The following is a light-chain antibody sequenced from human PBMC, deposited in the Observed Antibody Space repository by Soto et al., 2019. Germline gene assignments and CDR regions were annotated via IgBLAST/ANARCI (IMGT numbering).Light chain of an antibody. CDR1: QSLLFRSNNKNY. CDR3: QQFYSSPIT. CDR2: WAS. J-gene: IGKJ5*01. V-gene: IGKV4-1*01. Sequence: DIVMTQSPDSLAVSLGERATIHCRSRQSLLFRSNNKNYLAWYQLKPGQPRKLLIYWASTRESGVPDRISASGSGTDFPRTISRLQAADVAVYYCQQFYSSPITFGQGTRLEMK.